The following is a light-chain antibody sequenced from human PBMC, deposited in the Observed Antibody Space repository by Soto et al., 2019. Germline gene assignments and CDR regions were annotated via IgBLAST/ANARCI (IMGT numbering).Light chain of an antibody. CDR1: SSDVGSYHY. J-gene: IGLJ2*01. Sequence: QSALTQPASVSGSPGQSITISCTGTSSDVGSYHYVSWYQLHPGKAPKLLIYEVENRPSGISSRFSGSKSGNTASLTISGLHTEDEADYFCSSYTNTSTLMIFGGGTKLTVL. V-gene: IGLV2-14*01. CDR3: SSYTNTSTLMI. CDR2: EVE.